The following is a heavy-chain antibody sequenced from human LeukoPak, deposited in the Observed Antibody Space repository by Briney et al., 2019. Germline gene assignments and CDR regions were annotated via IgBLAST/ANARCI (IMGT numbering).Heavy chain of an antibody. CDR2: ISWNSGSI. D-gene: IGHD5-24*01. Sequence: GRSLRLSCAASGFTLDDYAMHSVRQAPGKGLEWVSGISWNSGSIGYADSVKGRFTISRDNAKNSLYLQVNSLRAGDTALYYCAKEMATTPCFDYWGQGTLVTVSS. J-gene: IGHJ4*02. CDR1: GFTLDDYA. V-gene: IGHV3-9*01. CDR3: AKEMATTPCFDY.